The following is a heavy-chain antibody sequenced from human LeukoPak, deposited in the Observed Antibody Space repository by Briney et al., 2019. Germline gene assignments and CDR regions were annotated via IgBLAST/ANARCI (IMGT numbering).Heavy chain of an antibody. CDR1: GFTFSSSG. Sequence: GGSLRLSCAASGFTFSSSGMHWVRQAPGKGLEWVAVIRSDGSNKYSADSVKGRFTISRYNSKNTLYLQMHSLRAENTAVYYCAIVGEYYYYGMDFWGQGTTVTVSS. CDR3: AIVGEYYYYGMDF. CDR2: IRSDGSNK. J-gene: IGHJ6*02. D-gene: IGHD3-10*01. V-gene: IGHV3-33*01.